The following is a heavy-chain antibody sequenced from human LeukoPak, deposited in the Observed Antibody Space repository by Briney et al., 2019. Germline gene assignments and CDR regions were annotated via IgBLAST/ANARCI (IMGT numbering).Heavy chain of an antibody. CDR1: GFTFSRYT. CDR3: ARVQSSIVMSPIPTFDY. CDR2: IRNSTSHI. D-gene: IGHD2-21*01. J-gene: IGHJ4*02. V-gene: IGHV3-21*06. Sequence: GGSLRLSCAASGFTFSRYTMSWVRQAPGKGLEWISSIRNSTSHIFYADSVKGRFFVSRDNAQNLLFLHMNSLRAEDTAIYYCARVQSSIVMSPIPTFDYWGQGNLVTVSS.